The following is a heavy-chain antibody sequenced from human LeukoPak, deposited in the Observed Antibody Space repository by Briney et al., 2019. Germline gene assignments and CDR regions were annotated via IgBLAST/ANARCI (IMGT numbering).Heavy chain of an antibody. J-gene: IGHJ4*02. CDR2: ISSSGSTI. Sequence: PGGSLRLSCAASGFTFSSYEMNWVRQAPGKGLEWVSYISSSGSTIYYADSVKGRFTISRDNAKNSLYLQMNSLRAEDTAVYYCARSASGYYYVGYYWGQGTLVTVSS. CDR3: ARSASGYYYVGYY. D-gene: IGHD3-22*01. V-gene: IGHV3-48*03. CDR1: GFTFSSYE.